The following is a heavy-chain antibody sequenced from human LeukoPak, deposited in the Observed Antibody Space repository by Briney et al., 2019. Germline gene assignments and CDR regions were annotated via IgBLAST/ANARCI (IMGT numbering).Heavy chain of an antibody. D-gene: IGHD3-10*01. CDR1: GFTFSSYS. J-gene: IGHJ4*02. CDR2: ISSSSSYI. CDR3: ARARFGEGGYYFDY. Sequence: GGSLRLSCAASGFTFSSYSMNWVRQASGKGLEWVSSISSSSSYIYYADSVKGRFTISRDNAKNSLYLQMNSLRAEDTAVYYCARARFGEGGYYFDYWGQGTPVTVSS. V-gene: IGHV3-21*01.